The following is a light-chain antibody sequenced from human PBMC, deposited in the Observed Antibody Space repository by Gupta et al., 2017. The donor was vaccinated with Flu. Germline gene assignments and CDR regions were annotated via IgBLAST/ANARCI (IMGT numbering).Light chain of an antibody. J-gene: IGKJ2*03. CDR1: EGIGSN. CDR3: QHTNSLRQS. V-gene: IGKV6-21*01. CDR2: YAS. Sequence: ETVLTQSPEFQSVAPKETVTITCRASEGIGSNLHWFQQKPRQSPKLLIKYASESPPGVPSRFSGSRSGTDYTLTIHGLEAEDAATYYCQHTNSLRQSFGQGTKLEI.